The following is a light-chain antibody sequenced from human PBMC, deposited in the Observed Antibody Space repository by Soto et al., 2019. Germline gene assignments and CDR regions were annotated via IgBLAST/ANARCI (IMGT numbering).Light chain of an antibody. J-gene: IGKJ5*01. CDR3: QQRSNWPPAIT. V-gene: IGKV3-11*01. CDR1: QSVSGNY. Sequence: EIVLTQFPGTLSLSPGERATLSCRASQSVSGNYLAWYHQKPGQPPRLLIYDASNRATGIPARFSGSGSGTDFTLPISSLEPEDFAVYYCQQRSNWPPAITFGQGTRLEIK. CDR2: DAS.